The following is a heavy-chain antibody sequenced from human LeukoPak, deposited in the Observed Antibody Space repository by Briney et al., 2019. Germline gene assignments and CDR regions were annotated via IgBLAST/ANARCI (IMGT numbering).Heavy chain of an antibody. CDR2: IIPIFGTA. J-gene: IGHJ3*02. CDR1: GGTFSSYA. V-gene: IGHV1-69*13. CDR3: ARLPIAVAGTGWNDAFDI. Sequence: SVKVSCKASGGTFSSYAISWVRQAPGQGLEWMGGIIPIFGTANYAQKFQGRVTITADESTSIAYMELSSLRSEDTAVYYCARLPIAVAGTGWNDAFDIWGQGTMVTVSS. D-gene: IGHD6-19*01.